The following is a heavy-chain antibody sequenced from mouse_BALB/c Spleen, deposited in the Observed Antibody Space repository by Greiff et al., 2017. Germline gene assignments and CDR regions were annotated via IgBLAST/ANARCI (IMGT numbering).Heavy chain of an antibody. D-gene: IGHD2-4*01. CDR3: ASEEYDYEYYYAMDY. CDR2: ILPGSGST. V-gene: IGHV1-9*01. CDR1: GYTFSSYW. J-gene: IGHJ4*01. Sequence: QVQLQQSGAELMKPGASVKISCKATGYTFSSYWIEWVKQRPGHGLEWIGEILPGSGSTNYNEKFKGKATFTADTSSNTAYMQLSSLTSEDSAVYYCASEEYDYEYYYAMDYWGQGTSVTVSS.